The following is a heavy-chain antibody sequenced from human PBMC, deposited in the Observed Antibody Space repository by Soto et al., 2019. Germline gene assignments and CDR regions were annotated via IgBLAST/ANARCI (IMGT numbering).Heavy chain of an antibody. CDR2: IDWDDDK. D-gene: IGHD3-10*01. CDR3: ARINSMVRGVKYGMDV. Sequence: SGPTLVNPTQTLTLTCTFSGFSLGTSGMCVSWIRQPPGKALEWLALIDWDDDKYYSTSLKTRLTISKDTSKNQVVLTMTNMDPVDTATYYCARINSMVRGVKYGMDVWCQGTTVTVSS. J-gene: IGHJ6*02. V-gene: IGHV2-70*01. CDR1: GFSLGTSGMC.